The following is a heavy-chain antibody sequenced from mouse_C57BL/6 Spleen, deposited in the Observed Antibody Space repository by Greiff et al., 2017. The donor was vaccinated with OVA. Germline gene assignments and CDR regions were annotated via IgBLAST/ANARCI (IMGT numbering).Heavy chain of an antibody. Sequence: VQLQQSGPGLVQPSQRLSITCTVSGFSLTRYGVHWVRQSPGKGLEWLGVIWSGGSTDYHAAFISRLSISKDNSKSQVFFKMNSLQADDTAIYYCARDLSGLFDYWGQGTTRTVSS. CDR1: GFSLTRYG. D-gene: IGHD1-3*01. V-gene: IGHV2-2*01. J-gene: IGHJ2*01. CDR2: IWSGGST. CDR3: ARDLSGLFDY.